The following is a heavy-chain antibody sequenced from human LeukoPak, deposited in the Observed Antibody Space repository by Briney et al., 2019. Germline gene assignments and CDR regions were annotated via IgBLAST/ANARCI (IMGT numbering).Heavy chain of an antibody. CDR3: ATSRAYYYDSSGPFDY. D-gene: IGHD3-22*01. CDR2: IHYSGST. J-gene: IGHJ4*02. V-gene: IGHV4-59*12. Sequence: SETLSLTCTVSGGSISGFHWSWIRQPPGKGLEWIGYIHYSGSTNYNPSLKSRVTISVDTSKNQFSLKLSSVTAADTAVYYCATSRAYYYDSSGPFDYWGQGTLVTVSS. CDR1: GGSISGFH.